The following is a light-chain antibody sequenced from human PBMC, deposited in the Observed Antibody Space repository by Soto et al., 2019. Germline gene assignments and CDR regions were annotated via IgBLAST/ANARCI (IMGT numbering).Light chain of an antibody. J-gene: IGLJ1*01. CDR2: EVT. CDR1: SGDIGSYNR. Sequence: TQPASVSGPPGQSITISCTGTSGDIGSYNRVSWYQQHPGKAPKLIIYEVTDRPSGVSNRFSGSKSGNTASLTISGLQAEDEAEYYCSSYTNINTRACVFGTGTKV. V-gene: IGLV2-14*01. CDR3: SSYTNINTRACV.